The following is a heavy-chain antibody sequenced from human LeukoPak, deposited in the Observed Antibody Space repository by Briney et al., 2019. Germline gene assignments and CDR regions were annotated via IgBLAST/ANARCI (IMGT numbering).Heavy chain of an antibody. V-gene: IGHV3-21*01. CDR2: ISSSSSYI. J-gene: IGHJ6*03. Sequence: PGGSLRLSCAASGFTFSSYSLNWVRQAPGKGLEWVSSISSSSSYIYYADSVKGRFTISRDNAKNSLYLQMNSLRAEDTAAYYCAGAAGLDYYYYMDVWGKGTTVTVSS. D-gene: IGHD6-19*01. CDR3: AGAAGLDYYYYMDV. CDR1: GFTFSSYS.